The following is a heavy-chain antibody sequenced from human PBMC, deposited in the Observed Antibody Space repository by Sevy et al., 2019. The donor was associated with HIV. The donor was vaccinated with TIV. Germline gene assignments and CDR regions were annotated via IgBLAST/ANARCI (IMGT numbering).Heavy chain of an antibody. V-gene: IGHV3-73*01. CDR1: GFTFSGSD. J-gene: IGHJ4*02. D-gene: IGHD5-18*01. CDR2: IRGKAKNYAT. CDR3: TPAGYGFDY. Sequence: GGSLRLSCAASGFTFSGSDMHWVRQASGKGLEWVGRIRGKAKNYATAYAASVKGRFTISRDDSKNTAYLQMNSLKTEDTAVYFCTPAGYGFDYWGQGTLVTVSS.